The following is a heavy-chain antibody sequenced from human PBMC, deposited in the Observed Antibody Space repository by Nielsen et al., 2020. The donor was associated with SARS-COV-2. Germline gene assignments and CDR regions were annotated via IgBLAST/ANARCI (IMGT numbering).Heavy chain of an antibody. V-gene: IGHV3-30*18. Sequence: LKISCAASGFTFSSYGMHWVRQAPGKGLEWVAVISYDGSNKYYADSVKGRFTISRDNSKNTLYLQMNSLRAEDTAVYYCAKDQMVYYDILTGLPFDYWGQGTLVTVSS. CDR2: ISYDGSNK. D-gene: IGHD3-9*01. J-gene: IGHJ4*02. CDR3: AKDQMVYYDILTGLPFDY. CDR1: GFTFSSYG.